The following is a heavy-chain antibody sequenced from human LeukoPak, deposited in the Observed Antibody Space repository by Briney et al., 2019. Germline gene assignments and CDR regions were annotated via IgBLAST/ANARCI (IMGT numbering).Heavy chain of an antibody. CDR3: TTEGCSRVRCYGYYYYSYMDV. Sequence: PGGSLRHSCAASGFTFANAWMNWVRQAPGRGLEWLGRIKSKGDGGTTDYAAPVKDRISISRDSSKNIVYLQMNSLRSEDTAVYYCTTEGCSRVRCYGYYYYSYMDVWGKGPAVTVSS. CDR2: IKSKGDGGTT. J-gene: IGHJ6*03. V-gene: IGHV3-15*01. CDR1: GFTFANAW. D-gene: IGHD2-2*01.